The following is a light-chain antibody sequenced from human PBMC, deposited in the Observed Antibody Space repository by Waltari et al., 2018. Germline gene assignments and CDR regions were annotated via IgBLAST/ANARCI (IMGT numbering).Light chain of an antibody. CDR2: AES. CDR3: QQYYSYLS. V-gene: IGKV1-8*01. CDR1: QGISSY. J-gene: IGKJ3*01. Sequence: AIRMTQSPSSLPASTGDRVTITCRASQGISSYLAWYQQKAGKAPKLLIYAESTLQSGVPSRFSGSGSGTDFTLTISCLQSEDFATYYCQQYYSYLSFGPGTKVDIK.